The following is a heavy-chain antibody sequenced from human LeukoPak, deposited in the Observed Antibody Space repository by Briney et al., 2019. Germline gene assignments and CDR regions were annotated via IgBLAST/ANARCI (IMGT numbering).Heavy chain of an antibody. V-gene: IGHV3-7*01. D-gene: IGHD1-26*01. CDR3: ARDDFSGSYCD. J-gene: IGHJ4*02. Sequence: GGSLRLSCAASGFTFSNNWMSWVRQAPGKGLEWVANIKGDGSEKYYVDSVKGRFTISRDNTKNSLYLQMNSLRADDTATYYCARDDFSGSYCDWGQGTLVPVSS. CDR1: GFTFSNNW. CDR2: IKGDGSEK.